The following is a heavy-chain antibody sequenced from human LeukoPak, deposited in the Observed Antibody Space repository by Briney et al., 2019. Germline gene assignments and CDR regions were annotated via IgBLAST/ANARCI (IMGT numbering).Heavy chain of an antibody. CDR1: GFTFSSYW. D-gene: IGHD3-10*01. J-gene: IGHJ5*02. CDR3: ARDPSGSPVFDP. V-gene: IGHV3-7*01. CDR2: IKQDGSVT. Sequence: PGGSLRLSCAASGFTFSSYWMNWVRQAPGKGLEWVANIKQDGSVTNYVDFVKGRFTISRDNARNSLFSQMNSLRVEDTAVYYCARDPSGSPVFDPWGQGTLVTVSS.